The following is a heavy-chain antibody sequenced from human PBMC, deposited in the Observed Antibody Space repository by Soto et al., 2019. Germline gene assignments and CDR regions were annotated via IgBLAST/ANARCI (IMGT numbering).Heavy chain of an antibody. CDR3: AKCTDGYSYGYVPGWYGMDV. CDR2: ISYDGSNK. J-gene: IGHJ6*02. D-gene: IGHD5-18*01. CDR1: GFTFSSYG. V-gene: IGHV3-30*18. Sequence: QVQLVESGGGVVQPGRSLRLSCAASGFTFSSYGMHWVRQAPGKGLEWVAVISYDGSNKYYADSVKGRFTISRDNSKNTXYXXMNSLRAEDTAVYYCAKCTDGYSYGYVPGWYGMDVWGQGTTVTVSS.